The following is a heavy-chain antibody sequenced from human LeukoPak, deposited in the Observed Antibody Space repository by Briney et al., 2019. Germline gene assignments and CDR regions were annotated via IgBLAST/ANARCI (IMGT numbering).Heavy chain of an antibody. CDR1: GXTFSSYE. D-gene: IGHD6-19*01. CDR2: ISGSGTII. Sequence: GGSLRLSCTASGXTFSSYEMNWVRQAPGKGLEWVSYISGSGTIIYYTDSVNGRFTISRDNAKNSLYLQMNSLRAEDMAVYYCARRKGCDYWGQGTLVTVSS. J-gene: IGHJ4*02. CDR3: ARRKGCDY. V-gene: IGHV3-48*03.